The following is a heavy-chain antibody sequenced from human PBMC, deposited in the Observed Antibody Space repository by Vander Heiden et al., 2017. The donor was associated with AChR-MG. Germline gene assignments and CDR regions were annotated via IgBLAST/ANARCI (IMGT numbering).Heavy chain of an antibody. CDR2: IDYSRST. D-gene: IGHD6-13*01. CDR3: ARSRSWEYSWFDS. CDR1: GGSTRGHY. J-gene: IGHJ5*01. V-gene: IGHV4-59*11. Sequence: QVQLQESGSGLVEPSETVSLTRTASGGSTRGHYWNWFRRPPGKGRERSGYIDYSRSTNYSPSLKSRLTITADTSKNQFSLRLSSVTAANTADYCGARSRSWEYSWFDSWGQGTLVTVSS.